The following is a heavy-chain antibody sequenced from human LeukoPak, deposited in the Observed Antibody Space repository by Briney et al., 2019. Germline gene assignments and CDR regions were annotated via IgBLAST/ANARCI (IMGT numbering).Heavy chain of an antibody. CDR3: TSVFSGYDSDW. D-gene: IGHD5-12*01. CDR1: GFTFSNAW. Sequence: SGGSLRLSCAASGFTFSNAWMSWVRQAPGKGLEWVGRIKSKTDGGTTDYAAPVKGRFTISRDDSKNTLYLQMNSLKTEDTAVYYCTSVFSGYDSDWWGQGTLVTVSS. J-gene: IGHJ4*02. CDR2: IKSKTDGGTT. V-gene: IGHV3-15*01.